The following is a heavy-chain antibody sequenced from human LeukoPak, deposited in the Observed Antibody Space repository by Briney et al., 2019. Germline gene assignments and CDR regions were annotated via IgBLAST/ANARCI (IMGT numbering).Heavy chain of an antibody. D-gene: IGHD3-9*01. J-gene: IGHJ4*02. CDR1: GYTFTIYG. V-gene: IGHV1-18*01. CDR3: ARVHYDILTGYSYFDY. CDR2: ISAYNDNT. Sequence: ASVKVSCKASGYTFTIYGISRVRQAPGQGLEWMGWISAYNDNTNYAQKLQGRVTMTTDTSTSTAHMELRSLRSDDTAVYYCARVHYDILTGYSYFDYWGQGTLVTVSS.